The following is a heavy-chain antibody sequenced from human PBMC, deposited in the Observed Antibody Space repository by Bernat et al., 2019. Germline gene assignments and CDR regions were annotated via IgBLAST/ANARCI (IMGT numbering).Heavy chain of an antibody. CDR3: AAQLLPAASPNDY. D-gene: IGHD2-15*01. CDR2: INHSGST. V-gene: IGHV4-34*01. CDR1: GGSFSGYY. J-gene: IGHJ4*02. Sequence: QVQLQQWGAGLLKPSETLSLTCAVYGGSFSGYYWSWIRQPPGKGLEWIGEINHSGSTNYNPSLTSRVTISVDTSKNQFSLKLSSVTAADTAVYYCAAQLLPAASPNDYWGQGTLVTVSS.